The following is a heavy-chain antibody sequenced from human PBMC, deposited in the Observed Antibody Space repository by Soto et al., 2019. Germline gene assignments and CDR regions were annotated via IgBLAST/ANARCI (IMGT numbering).Heavy chain of an antibody. CDR2: TYYRSKWYH. J-gene: IGHJ3*02. D-gene: IGHD6-19*01. V-gene: IGHV6-1*01. CDR3: ARGGHPWLVEGGNVFDI. Sequence: SRGLEWLGRTYYRSKWYHDYAVSVKSRITINPDTSKNQFSLQLNSVTPEDTAVYYCARGGHPWLVEGGNVFDIWG.